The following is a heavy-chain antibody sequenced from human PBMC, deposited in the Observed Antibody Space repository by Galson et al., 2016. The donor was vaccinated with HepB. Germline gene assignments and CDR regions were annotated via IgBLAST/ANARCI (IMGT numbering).Heavy chain of an antibody. CDR3: ARGLNEIHLWLTHYYYDLDV. CDR1: GGTFSSYA. V-gene: IGHV1-69*13. Sequence: SVKVSCKASGGTFSSYAISWVRQAPGQRLEWMGGIIPFFGAANYAQEFQGRVPITADESTSTAYMELSSLRSEDPAVYYCARGLNEIHLWLTHYYYDLDVWGQGTTVIVSS. D-gene: IGHD5-18*01. CDR2: IIPFFGAA. J-gene: IGHJ6*01.